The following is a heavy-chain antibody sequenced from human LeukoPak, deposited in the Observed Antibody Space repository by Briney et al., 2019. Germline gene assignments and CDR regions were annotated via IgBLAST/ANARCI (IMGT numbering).Heavy chain of an antibody. V-gene: IGHV3-23*01. CDR1: GFTFSSYA. J-gene: IGHJ4*02. CDR3: AKDLRWRWFGELGGFDY. Sequence: GGSLRLSCAASGFTFSSYAMSWVRQAPGKGLEWVSAISGSGGSTYYADSVKGRFTISRDNSKNTLYLQMNSLRAEDTAVYYCAKDLRWRWFGELGGFDYWGQGTLVTVSS. D-gene: IGHD3-10*01. CDR2: ISGSGGST.